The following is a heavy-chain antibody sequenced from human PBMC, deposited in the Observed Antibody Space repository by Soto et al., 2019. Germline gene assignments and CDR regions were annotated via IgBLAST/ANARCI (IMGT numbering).Heavy chain of an antibody. V-gene: IGHV4-34*01. D-gene: IGHD3-3*01. J-gene: IGHJ4*02. Sequence: SETLSLTCAVYGGSFSGYYWSWIRQPPGKGLEWIGEINHSGSTNYNPSLKSRVTISVDTSKNQFSLKLSSVTAADTAVYYCARASYLTIFGVVIMWYFDYWGQGTLVTVYS. CDR1: GGSFSGYY. CDR3: ARASYLTIFGVVIMWYFDY. CDR2: INHSGST.